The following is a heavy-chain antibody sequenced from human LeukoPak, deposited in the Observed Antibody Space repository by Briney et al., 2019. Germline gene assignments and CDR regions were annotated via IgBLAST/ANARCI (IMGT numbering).Heavy chain of an antibody. V-gene: IGHV4-59*01. J-gene: IGHJ4*02. CDR1: GGSISSYF. CDR3: AKASVSTVVLFDS. D-gene: IGHD4-23*01. CDR2: MSNTGIT. Sequence: SETLSLTCTVSGGSISSYFWNWIRQPPGQRLQWIGYMSNTGITKYNPSLKSRVTISADTSKNQFSLILNSVTTADTAVYYCAKASVSTVVLFDSWGQGTLVAVSS.